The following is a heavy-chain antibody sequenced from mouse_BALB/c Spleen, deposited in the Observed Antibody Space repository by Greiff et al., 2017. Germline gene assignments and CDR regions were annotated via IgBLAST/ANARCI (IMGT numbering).Heavy chain of an antibody. CDR2: IYPGSGIT. V-gene: IGHV1-63*01. D-gene: IGHD2-3*01. J-gene: IGHJ4*01. CDR1: GYAFTTYW. Sequence: QVQLKESGAALVRPGTSVKLSCKASGYAFTTYWLGWVKQRPGHGLEWIGDIYPGSGITYYNEKFKGKATLTADKSSSTAYMQLSSLTSEDSAVYFCATYEPYAMDYWGQGTSVTVSS. CDR3: ATYEPYAMDY.